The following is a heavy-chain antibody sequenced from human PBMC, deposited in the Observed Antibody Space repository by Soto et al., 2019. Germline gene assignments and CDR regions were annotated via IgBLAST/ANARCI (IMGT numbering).Heavy chain of an antibody. CDR3: AKGRCASCYFADY. V-gene: IGHV3-23*01. CDR2: ISDSGHDT. J-gene: IGHJ4*02. Sequence: QPGGSLRLSCAASGFTFSNYAMNWVRQAPGKGLEWVSGISDSGHDTFYADSVKGRFTISRDNSKSTLYLQLSSLRAEDTAIYYCAKGRCASCYFADYWGQGSLVTVSS. D-gene: IGHD2-21*01. CDR1: GFTFSNYA.